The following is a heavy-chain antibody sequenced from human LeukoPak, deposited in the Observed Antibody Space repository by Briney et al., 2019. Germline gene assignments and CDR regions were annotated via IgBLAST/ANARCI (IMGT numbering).Heavy chain of an antibody. CDR1: GGSISSSNW. Sequence: SETLSLTCAVSGGSISSSNWWSWVRQPPGKGLEWIGEIYHSGSTNYNPSLKSRVTISVDKSKNQFSLELSSVTAADTAVYYCARALYSSSDIDYWGQGTLVTVSS. J-gene: IGHJ4*02. CDR3: ARALYSSSDIDY. D-gene: IGHD6-6*01. CDR2: IYHSGST. V-gene: IGHV4-4*02.